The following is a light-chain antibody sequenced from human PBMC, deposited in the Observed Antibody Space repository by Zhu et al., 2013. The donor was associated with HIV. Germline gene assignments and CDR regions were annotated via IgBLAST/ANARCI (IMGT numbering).Light chain of an antibody. CDR3: QQYYGWPPYT. J-gene: IGKJ2*01. V-gene: IGKV3-15*01. CDR1: QSVGTN. CDR2: GAS. Sequence: EIVMTQSPGTLSVSPGERATLSCRASQSVGTNLAWYQQRPDQAPRLLISGASTRATGIPARFSGSGSGTDFTLTISSLQSEDFAIYYCQQYYGWPPYTFAQGTNLAI.